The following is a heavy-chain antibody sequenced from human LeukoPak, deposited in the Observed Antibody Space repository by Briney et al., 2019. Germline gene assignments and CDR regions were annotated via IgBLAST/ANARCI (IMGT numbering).Heavy chain of an antibody. CDR2: ISSGGIST. CDR1: GFTFSRNA. CDR3: AKDDWDY. Sequence: GGSLRLSCVASGFTFSRNAMNWVRQAPGKGLEWVSGISSGGISTYYADSVKGRFTISRDNSKDTLYLQMSSLRVEDTAVYYCAKDDWDYWGQGTLVTVSS. J-gene: IGHJ4*02. V-gene: IGHV3-23*01. D-gene: IGHD2-21*01.